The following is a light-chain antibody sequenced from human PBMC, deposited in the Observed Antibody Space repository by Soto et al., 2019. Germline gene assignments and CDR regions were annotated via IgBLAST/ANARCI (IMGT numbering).Light chain of an antibody. CDR2: GAS. V-gene: IGKV3-20*01. J-gene: IGKJ1*01. CDR3: QQYGSSPRT. CDR1: QSVSSY. Sequence: EIVLTQSPGTLSLSPGERATLSCRASQSVSSYLAWYQQKPGQTPRLLIYGASSRISGIPDRFSGSGSGTDFTLTISRLEPEDFAVYYCQQYGSSPRTFGQGTKVEIK.